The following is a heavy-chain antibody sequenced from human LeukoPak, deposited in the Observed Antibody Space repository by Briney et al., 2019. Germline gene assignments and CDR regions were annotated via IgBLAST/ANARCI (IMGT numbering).Heavy chain of an antibody. V-gene: IGHV3-23*01. J-gene: IGHJ4*02. Sequence: PGGSLRLSCAASGFTVSSNYMSWVRQAPGKGLEWVSAISGSDGNTFYADSVKGRFTISRDNSKNTLSLQMNSLRAEDTALYYCAKDSSVPYGITDWGQGTLVTVSS. CDR3: AKDSSVPYGITD. D-gene: IGHD4-17*01. CDR1: GFTVSSNY. CDR2: ISGSDGNT.